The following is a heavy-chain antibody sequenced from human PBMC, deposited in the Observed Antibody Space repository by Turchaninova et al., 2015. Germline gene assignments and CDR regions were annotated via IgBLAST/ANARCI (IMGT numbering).Heavy chain of an antibody. V-gene: IGHV2-5*02. CDR2: IYWDDDK. J-gene: IGHJ4*02. CDR1: SCSRSSPGVG. D-gene: IGHD6-13*01. Sequence: QITLKESGPALVNPTQPLTVTCTFSSCSRSSPGVGVGWILQPPGKALEWLALIYWDDDKRYSPSLKNRVTITKDTSKNQVVLTMTNIDPVDTATYYCTHMRITAAASYFDYWGQGTLVTVSS. CDR3: THMRITAAASYFDY.